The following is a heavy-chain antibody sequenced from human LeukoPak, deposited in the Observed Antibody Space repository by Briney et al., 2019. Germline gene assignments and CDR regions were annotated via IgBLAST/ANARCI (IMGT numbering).Heavy chain of an antibody. J-gene: IGHJ4*02. CDR1: GFTFDDFA. CDR2: MNWIGGST. D-gene: IGHD3-3*01. Sequence: GGSLRLSCAASGFTFDDFAMSWVRQAPGKGLEWVSGMNWIGGSTGYADSVKGRFTISRDNAKNSLYLQMNSLRAEDKALYYCARVEFDYWGQGTLVT. V-gene: IGHV3-20*04. CDR3: ARVEFDY.